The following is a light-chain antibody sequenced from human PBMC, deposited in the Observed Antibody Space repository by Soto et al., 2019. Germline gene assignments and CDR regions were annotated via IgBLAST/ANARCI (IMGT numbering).Light chain of an antibody. J-gene: IGKJ4*01. Sequence: DIPMTQSPSTLSASIGDRVTITCRASQSMSSWLAWYQQKPGKAPKLLIYKASILESGVPSRFSGSGSGTEFTLTISSLQPDDFATYYCQQYSTYPLTFGGGTKVEIK. CDR2: KAS. V-gene: IGKV1-5*03. CDR1: QSMSSW. CDR3: QQYSTYPLT.